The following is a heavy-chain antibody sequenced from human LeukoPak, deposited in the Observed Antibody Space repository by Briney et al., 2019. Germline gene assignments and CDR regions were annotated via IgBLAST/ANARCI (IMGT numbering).Heavy chain of an antibody. V-gene: IGHV1-69*13. CDR3: ARTVVYSTSSPYYYGMDV. CDR1: GGTFSSYA. CDR2: IIPIFGTA. Sequence: SVKVSCKASGGTFSSYAISWVRQAPGQGLEWMGGIIPIFGTANYAQKFQGRVTITADESTSTAYMELSSLRSEDTAVYYCARTVVYSTSSPYYYGMDVWGQGTTVTVSS. D-gene: IGHD6-6*01. J-gene: IGHJ6*02.